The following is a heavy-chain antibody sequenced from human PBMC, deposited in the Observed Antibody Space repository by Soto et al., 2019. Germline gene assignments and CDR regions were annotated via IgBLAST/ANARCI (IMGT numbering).Heavy chain of an antibody. V-gene: IGHV6-1*01. J-gene: IGHJ6*02. CDR1: GDSVSSNSAA. CDR3: ARVRFASYGPPAFYYYYYYGMDV. CDR2: TYYRSKWYN. Sequence: PSQTLSLTCAISGDSVSSNSAAWNWIRKSPSRGLEWLGRTYYRSKWYNDYAVSVKSRITINPDTSKNQFSLQLNSVTPEDTAVYYCARVRFASYGPPAFYYYYYYGMDVWGQGTTVTVSS. D-gene: IGHD5-18*01.